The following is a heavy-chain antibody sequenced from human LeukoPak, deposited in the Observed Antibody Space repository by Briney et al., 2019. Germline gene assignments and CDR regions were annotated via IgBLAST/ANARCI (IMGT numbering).Heavy chain of an antibody. V-gene: IGHV1-18*01. CDR1: GYTFTSYG. J-gene: IGHJ5*02. CDR3: ARDVNYDILTGYYHSPNWFDP. Sequence: ASVKVSCKSSGYTFTSYGITWVRQAPGQGLEWMGWISAYSGNTNYAQNLQGRVTMTTDTSTSTAYMELRSLRSDDTAVYYCARDVNYDILTGYYHSPNWFDPWGQGTLVTVSS. D-gene: IGHD3-9*01. CDR2: ISAYSGNT.